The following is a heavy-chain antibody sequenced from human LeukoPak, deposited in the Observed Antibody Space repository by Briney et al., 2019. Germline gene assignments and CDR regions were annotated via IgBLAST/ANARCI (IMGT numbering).Heavy chain of an antibody. CDR2: XXXXXRNX. Sequence: GRSLRLSCAAXXXXXXXXXXXXVXXXXXXXXXXXXXXXXXXRNXXXAXSVMGRXTISRXNSKNRLYLQMNSLRPEDTAVYXCARDLAPANYGDLEPLDSWGQGTLVTVSS. CDR1: XXXXXXXX. D-gene: IGHD4-17*01. J-gene: IGHJ4*02. CDR3: ARDLAPANYGDLEPLDS. V-gene: IGHV3-30*03.